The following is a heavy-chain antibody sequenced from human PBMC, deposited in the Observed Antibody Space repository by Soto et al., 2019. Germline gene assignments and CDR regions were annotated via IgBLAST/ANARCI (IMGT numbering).Heavy chain of an antibody. D-gene: IGHD6-13*01. CDR2: IGGSGGYK. Sequence: EVQLLESGGGLVQPGGSLRLSCAASGFFFSSYAMSWVRQALGKGLEWVSGIGGSGGYKSYADSVKGRFTISRDNSKNTLYLQMESLGAEDTAVYYCAKDAAMVSSTFNYFDYWGQGTLVAVSS. CDR3: AKDAAMVSSTFNYFDY. CDR1: GFFFSSYA. J-gene: IGHJ4*02. V-gene: IGHV3-23*01.